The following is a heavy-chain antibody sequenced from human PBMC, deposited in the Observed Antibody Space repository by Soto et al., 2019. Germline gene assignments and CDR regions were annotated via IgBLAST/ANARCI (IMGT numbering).Heavy chain of an antibody. J-gene: IGHJ6*02. Sequence: PGGSLRLSCAASGFTFSGSAMHWVRQASGKGLEWVGRIRSKANSYATAYAASVKGRFTISRDDSKNTAYLQMNSLKTEDTAVYYCTRPYYYGSGSYYNRYYYYGMDVWGQGTTVTVSS. CDR1: GFTFSGSA. D-gene: IGHD3-10*01. CDR2: IRSKANSYAT. CDR3: TRPYYYGSGSYYNRYYYYGMDV. V-gene: IGHV3-73*01.